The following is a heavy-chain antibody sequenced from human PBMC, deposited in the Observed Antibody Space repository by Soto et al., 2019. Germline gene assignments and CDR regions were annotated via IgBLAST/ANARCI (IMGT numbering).Heavy chain of an antibody. CDR1: GFTFSSYA. V-gene: IGHV3-23*01. CDR2: VSGSGGST. CDR3: LTSQAFPYYFDY. D-gene: IGHD3-3*01. J-gene: IGHJ4*02. Sequence: EVQLLESGGGLVQPGGSLRLSCAASGFTFSSYAMSWVRQAPGKGLEWVSVVSGSGGSTDYADSVKGRCTISRDNSKNTVYLQMNSLRAEDTAVYYCLTSQAFPYYFDYWGQGTLVTVSS.